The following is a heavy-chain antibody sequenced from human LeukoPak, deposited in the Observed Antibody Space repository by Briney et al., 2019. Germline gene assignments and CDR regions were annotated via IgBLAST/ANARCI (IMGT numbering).Heavy chain of an antibody. V-gene: IGHV3-48*03. CDR2: ISSSGSTI. D-gene: IGHD5/OR15-5a*01. J-gene: IGHJ4*02. Sequence: PGGSLRLSCAASGFTFSSYEMNWVRQAPGKGLEWVSYISSSGSTIYYTDSVKGRFTISRDNAKNSLYLQMNSLRAEDTAVYYCAGLYRVPDYWGQGTLVTVSS. CDR3: AGLYRVPDY. CDR1: GFTFSSYE.